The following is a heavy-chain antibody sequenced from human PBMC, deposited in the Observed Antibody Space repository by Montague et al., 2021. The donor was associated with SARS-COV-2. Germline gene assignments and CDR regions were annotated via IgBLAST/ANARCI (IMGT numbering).Heavy chain of an antibody. CDR2: INHSGST. J-gene: IGHJ6*02. CDR3: ARVRAVPAAMRIFSLGRSYYGMDV. CDR1: GGSFSGYY. V-gene: IGHV4-34*01. Sequence: SETLSLNCAVYGGSFSGYYWSWIRQPPGKGLEWIGEINHSGSTNCNPSLKSRVTISVDTSKNQFSLKLSSVTAADTAVYYCARVRAVPAAMRIFSLGRSYYGMDVWGQGTTVTVSS. D-gene: IGHD2-2*01.